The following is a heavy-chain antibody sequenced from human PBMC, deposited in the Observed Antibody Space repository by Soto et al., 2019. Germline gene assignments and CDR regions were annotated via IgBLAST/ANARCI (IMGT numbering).Heavy chain of an antibody. CDR2: LYVDGSP. CDR3: ASSRGRHQYYFDF. V-gene: IGHV3-53*01. Sequence: VQLVESGGGLMQPGGSLRLSCAASGFNISTNYMTWVRQAPGKGLEWVSVLYVDGSPSYADSVKGRFVISRDSSKKTVFLQLSSLRADDTALYYCASSRGRHQYYFDFWGRGTPVTVSS. J-gene: IGHJ4*02. CDR1: GFNISTNY. D-gene: IGHD3-10*01.